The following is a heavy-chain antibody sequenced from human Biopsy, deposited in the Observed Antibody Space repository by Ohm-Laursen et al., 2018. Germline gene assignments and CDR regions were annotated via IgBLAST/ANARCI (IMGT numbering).Heavy chain of an antibody. J-gene: IGHJ4*02. CDR3: AKHDRSGYWGLDY. Sequence: PSQTLSLTCSVSGGSLNNHYWSWIRQSPGKGLEWLASIYSGGRTNYNPSHKSRIIVSVDTSKNLLPLKVTSVTATDTAMYYCAKHDRSGYWGLDYWGQGALVTVSA. D-gene: IGHD3-22*01. V-gene: IGHV4-4*08. CDR1: GGSLNNHY. CDR2: IYSGGRT.